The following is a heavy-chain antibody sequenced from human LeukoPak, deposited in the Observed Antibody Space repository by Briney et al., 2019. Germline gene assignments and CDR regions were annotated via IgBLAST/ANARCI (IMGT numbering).Heavy chain of an antibody. CDR1: GFTFGDYA. Sequence: GGSLRLSCTGSGFTFGDYAMHWVRQAPGKGLEWVAVISYDGSNKYYADSVKGRFTISRDNSKNTLYLQMNSLRAEDTAVYYCARELGHIVVVTALSDYYYGMDVWGQGTTVTVSS. V-gene: IGHV3-30-3*01. J-gene: IGHJ6*02. CDR3: ARELGHIVVVTALSDYYYGMDV. D-gene: IGHD2-21*02. CDR2: ISYDGSNK.